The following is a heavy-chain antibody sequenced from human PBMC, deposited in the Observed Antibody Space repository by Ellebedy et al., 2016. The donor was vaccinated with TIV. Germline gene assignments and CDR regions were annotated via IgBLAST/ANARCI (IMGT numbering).Heavy chain of an antibody. CDR1: GFTFSNYG. V-gene: IGHV3-33*01. J-gene: IGHJ4*02. Sequence: GESLKIPCAASGFTFSNYGFHWVRQAPGKGLEWVALIWFDGSNEHYADSVKGRFTISRDNSKDTVFLQMTSLIAEDTATYYCARDLRWDWSGQRFDYWGQGTLVTVSS. D-gene: IGHD3-3*01. CDR3: ARDLRWDWSGQRFDY. CDR2: IWFDGSNE.